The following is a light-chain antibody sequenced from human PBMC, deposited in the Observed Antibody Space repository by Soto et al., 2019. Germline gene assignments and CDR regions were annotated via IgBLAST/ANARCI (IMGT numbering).Light chain of an antibody. CDR3: QQYNNWPPIT. CDR2: GAS. V-gene: IGKV3-20*01. Sequence: EIVLTQSAGTLSLSPGERATLSCRAIQSVSSSYLAWYQQKPGQAPRLLIYGASSRATGIPDRFSGSGSGTDFTLTISSLQSEDFAVYYCQQYNNWPPITFGQGTRLEIK. CDR1: QSVSSSY. J-gene: IGKJ5*01.